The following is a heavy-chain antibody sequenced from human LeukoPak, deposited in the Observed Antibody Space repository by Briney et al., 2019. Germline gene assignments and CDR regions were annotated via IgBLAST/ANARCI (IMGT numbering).Heavy chain of an antibody. Sequence: SVKVSCKASGGTFNSYAISWVRQAPGQGLEWMGGIIPIFGTANYAQKFQGRVTITADKSTSTAYMELSSLRSEDTAVYYCARISLGYCSSTSCYAAVYYYGMDVWGKGTTVTVSS. J-gene: IGHJ6*04. V-gene: IGHV1-69*06. CDR2: IIPIFGTA. D-gene: IGHD2-2*01. CDR3: ARISLGYCSSTSCYAAVYYYGMDV. CDR1: GGTFNSYA.